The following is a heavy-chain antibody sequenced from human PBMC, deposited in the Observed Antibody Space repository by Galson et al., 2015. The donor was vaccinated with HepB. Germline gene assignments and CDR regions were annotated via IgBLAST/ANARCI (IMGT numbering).Heavy chain of an antibody. D-gene: IGHD4-17*01. V-gene: IGHV3-30*04. Sequence: SLRLSCAASQFTFSTYAMHWVRQAPGKGLEWVAVISYDGNSKSYAHSVEGRFTISRDNSKNKLYLQMNNLRAEDTAVYYCARVADADYGDHSHFDYWGQGTLVTVSS. CDR1: QFTFSTYA. J-gene: IGHJ4*02. CDR3: ARVADADYGDHSHFDY. CDR2: ISYDGNSK.